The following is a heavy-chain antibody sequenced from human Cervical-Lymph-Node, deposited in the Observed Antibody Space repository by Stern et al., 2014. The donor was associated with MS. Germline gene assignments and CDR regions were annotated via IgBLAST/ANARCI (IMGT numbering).Heavy chain of an antibody. D-gene: IGHD3-3*01. Sequence: QLMQSGPEVKKPGTSVKVSCKVSGITFSHSAIQWLRPARGQRPEWIGWGVRFNCGVNYAPRFQERVNITRDMSTSTVYMELRSLRSEDTAIYYCASERYTYYDDQRPPGGFDPWGQGTLVTVSS. CDR2: GVRFNCGV. CDR3: ASERYTYYDDQRPPGGFDP. V-gene: IGHV1-58*02. CDR1: GITFSHSA. J-gene: IGHJ5*02.